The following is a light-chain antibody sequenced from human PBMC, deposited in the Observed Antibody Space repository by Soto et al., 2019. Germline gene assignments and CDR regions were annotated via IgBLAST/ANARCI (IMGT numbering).Light chain of an antibody. V-gene: IGKV3-20*01. CDR2: GAS. CDR1: QSVSSSY. Sequence: EIVLTQSPGTLSLSPGERATLSCRASQSVSSSYLAWYQHKSGQAPRLLIYGASSRDIGIPDRFSGSGSGTYFTLTISRLEPDDFAVYYCQQYGRTPLDFGGGIKVAIK. CDR3: QQYGRTPLD. J-gene: IGKJ4*01.